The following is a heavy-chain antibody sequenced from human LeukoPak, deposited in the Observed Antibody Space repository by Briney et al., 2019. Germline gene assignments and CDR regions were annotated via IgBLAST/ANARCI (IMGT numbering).Heavy chain of an antibody. CDR1: GYTFTSYY. V-gene: IGHV1-46*01. CDR3: ARDSCGGSCYHMKNDAFDI. D-gene: IGHD2-15*01. CDR2: INPSGGST. Sequence: GASVKVSCKASGYTFTSYYMHWVRQAPGQGLEWMGIINPSGGSTSYAQKFQGRVTMTRDMSTSTVYMELSSLRSEDTAVYYCARDSCGGSCYHMKNDAFDIWGQGTMVTVSS. J-gene: IGHJ3*02.